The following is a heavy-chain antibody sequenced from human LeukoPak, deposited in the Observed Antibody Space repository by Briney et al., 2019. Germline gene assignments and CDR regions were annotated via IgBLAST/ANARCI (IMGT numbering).Heavy chain of an antibody. CDR1: GYTFTSYA. J-gene: IGHJ4*02. V-gene: IGHV7-4-1*02. D-gene: IGHD3-22*01. Sequence: ASVKVSCKASGYTFTSYAMNWVRQAPGQGLEWMGWINTNTGNPTYAQGFTGRFVFSLDTSVSTAYLQISSLRAEDTAVYYCARGVTYYYDSSGYMGTYYFDYWGQGTLVTVSS. CDR3: ARGVTYYYDSSGYMGTYYFDY. CDR2: INTNTGNP.